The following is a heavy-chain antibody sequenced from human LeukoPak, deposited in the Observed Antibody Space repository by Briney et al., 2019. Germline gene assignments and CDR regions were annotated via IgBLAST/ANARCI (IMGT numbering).Heavy chain of an antibody. CDR2: IYYSGST. J-gene: IGHJ3*02. D-gene: IGHD2-21*02. Sequence: PSETLSLTCTVSGGSMNSSGQYWGWVRQSPVKGLEWIGSIYYSGSTYYNPSLKSRVTISVDTSKNQFSLELRSVTAADTAIYYCARNMTAISRLDVFDIWGPGTMVTVS. CDR1: GGSMNSSGQY. CDR3: ARNMTAISRLDVFDI. V-gene: IGHV4-39*01.